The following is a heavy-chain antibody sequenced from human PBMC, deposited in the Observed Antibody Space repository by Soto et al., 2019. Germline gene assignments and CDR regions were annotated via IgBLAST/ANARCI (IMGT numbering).Heavy chain of an antibody. CDR3: ARDRGVDYHFWSGYYTEVRYYYGMDV. J-gene: IGHJ6*02. D-gene: IGHD3-3*01. CDR1: VVSISSGDYY. CDR2: IYYSGGT. Sequence: PAETLSLTCTVSVVSISSGDYYWSWMRQPPGKGLEWIGYIYYSGGTYYNPSLKSRVTISVDTSKNQFSLKLSSVTAADTAVYYCARDRGVDYHFWSGYYTEVRYYYGMDVWGQGTKVTVS. V-gene: IGHV4-30-4*01.